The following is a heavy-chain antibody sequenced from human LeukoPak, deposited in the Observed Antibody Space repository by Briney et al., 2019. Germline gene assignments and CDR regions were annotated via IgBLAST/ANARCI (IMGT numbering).Heavy chain of an antibody. CDR2: IQYDGSKK. V-gene: IGHV3-30*02. Sequence: GSLRLSCAASGFTFSSYSMNWVRQAPGKGLEWVTFIQYDGSKKYYADSVKGRFTISRDNSKNTLYLQMNSLRAEDTAVYYCARESRITMVRGVFDYWGQGTLVTVSS. CDR1: GFTFSSYS. J-gene: IGHJ4*02. D-gene: IGHD3-10*01. CDR3: ARESRITMVRGVFDY.